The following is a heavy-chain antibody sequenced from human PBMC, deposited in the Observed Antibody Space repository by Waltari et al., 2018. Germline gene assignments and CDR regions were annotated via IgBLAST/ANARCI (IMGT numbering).Heavy chain of an antibody. Sequence: EVQLVESGGGLVQPGGSLRLSCAASGFTFSSYWRHWVRQAPGKGLVWVSRMNGDGRSTTYADSVKGRFTISRDNAKNTLYLQMNSLRAEDTAVYYCARDGYTYGYGGMGVWGQGTTVTVSS. CDR2: MNGDGRST. CDR1: GFTFSSYW. CDR3: ARDGYTYGYGGMGV. J-gene: IGHJ6*02. D-gene: IGHD5-18*01. V-gene: IGHV3-74*01.